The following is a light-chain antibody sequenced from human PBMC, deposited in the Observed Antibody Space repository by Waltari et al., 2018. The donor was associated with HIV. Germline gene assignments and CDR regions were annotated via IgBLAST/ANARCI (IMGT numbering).Light chain of an antibody. V-gene: IGKV3-15*01. CDR1: QSVSSN. J-gene: IGKJ1*01. CDR2: GTS. CDR3: QQYNDWPPWT. Sequence: EIVMTQSPATLSVSPGERATLSCRASQSVSSNLAWYQQKPGQAPRLLIYGTSTRATGIPARFSGSGSGTEFTPTISSLQSEDFAVYFCQQYNDWPPWTFGPGTKVEIK.